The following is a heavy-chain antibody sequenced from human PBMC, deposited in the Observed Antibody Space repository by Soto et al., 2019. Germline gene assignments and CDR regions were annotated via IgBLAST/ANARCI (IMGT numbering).Heavy chain of an antibody. CDR2: INHSGST. V-gene: IGHV4-34*01. Sequence: QVQLQQWGAGLLKPSETLSLTCAVYGGSFSGYYWTWIRQPPGTGLEWIGEINHSGSTNYNPYLRSRLTISVDTSKNQLSLKLSSVTAADTAVYYCARASNIRGYGYGPDHWGQAPLFTVSS. J-gene: IGHJ4*02. D-gene: IGHD5-18*01. CDR3: ARASNIRGYGYGPDH. CDR1: GGSFSGYY.